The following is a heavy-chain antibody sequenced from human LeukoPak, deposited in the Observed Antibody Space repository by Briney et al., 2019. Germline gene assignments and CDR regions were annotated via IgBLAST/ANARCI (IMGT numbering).Heavy chain of an antibody. CDR2: INQDGREK. CDR1: GFTFSSYA. D-gene: IGHD5-18*01. V-gene: IGHV3-7*01. J-gene: IGHJ5*02. CDR3: ATNSHGYADWFDP. Sequence: PGGSLRLSCAASGFTFSSYAMSWVRQAPGKGLEWVANINQDGREKYYVDSVKGRFTISRDNAKNSLFLQMNSLRAEDTAVYYCATNSHGYADWFDPWGQGTLVTVSS.